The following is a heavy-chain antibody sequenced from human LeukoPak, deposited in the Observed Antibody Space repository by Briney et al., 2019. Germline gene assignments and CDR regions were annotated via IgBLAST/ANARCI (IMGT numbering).Heavy chain of an antibody. CDR3: APPTLRGPSYGYVRLLN. Sequence: ASVKASCKASGYTFTSFDINWVRQATGQGPEWMGWMNPSSGDTGYAQKFQGRVTFTRDTSTNTAYMELSSLTSEDTAVYYCAPPTLRGPSYGYVRLLNWGQGSLVTVSS. J-gene: IGHJ4*02. D-gene: IGHD5-18*01. CDR2: MNPSSGDT. V-gene: IGHV1-8*03. CDR1: GYTFTSFD.